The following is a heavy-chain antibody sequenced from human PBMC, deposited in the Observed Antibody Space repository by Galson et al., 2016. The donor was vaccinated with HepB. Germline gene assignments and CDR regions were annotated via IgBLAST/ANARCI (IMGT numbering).Heavy chain of an antibody. Sequence: SLGPPWAAPGFPFGNAGMTWVRRAPGNGLEWVARSKRTTDGESTDYSAPVKGRFTISRDDSKNTLYLQMNSLKTEDTAVYYCAAPMRIANPDYWGQGTLVTVSS. V-gene: IGHV3-15*01. CDR1: GFPFGNAG. J-gene: IGHJ4*02. D-gene: IGHD3-22*01. CDR3: AAPMRIANPDY. CDR2: SKRTTDGEST.